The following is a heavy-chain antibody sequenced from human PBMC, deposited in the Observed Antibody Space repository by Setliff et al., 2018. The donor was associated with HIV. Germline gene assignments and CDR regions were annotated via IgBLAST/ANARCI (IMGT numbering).Heavy chain of an antibody. J-gene: IGHJ4*02. CDR1: GGTFSSYS. Sequence: SVKVSCKASGGTFSSYSINWVRQAPGQGLEWMGGIIPIYGTPIYAQKFQGRVTITADESTSTAYMELSSLRSEDTAVYYCARQPLYNDYDWRSYYFDYWGQGSLVTVSS. D-gene: IGHD5-12*01. CDR3: ARQPLYNDYDWRSYYFDY. CDR2: IIPIYGTP. V-gene: IGHV1-69*13.